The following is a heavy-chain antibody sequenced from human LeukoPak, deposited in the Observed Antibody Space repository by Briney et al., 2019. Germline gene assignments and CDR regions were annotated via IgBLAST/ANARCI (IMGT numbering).Heavy chain of an antibody. CDR3: ARDLRGSYLS. D-gene: IGHD1-26*01. V-gene: IGHV1-69*13. J-gene: IGHJ4*02. Sequence: SVKVSCKASGGTFSSYAISWVRQAPGQGLEWMGGIIPIFGTANYAQKFQGRVTITADESTSTAYMGLSSLRSEDTAVYYCARDLRGSYLSWGQGTLVTVSS. CDR1: GGTFSSYA. CDR2: IIPIFGTA.